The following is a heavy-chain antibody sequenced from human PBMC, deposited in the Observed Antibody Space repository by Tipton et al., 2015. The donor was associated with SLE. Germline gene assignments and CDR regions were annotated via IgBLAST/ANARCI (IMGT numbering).Heavy chain of an antibody. CDR1: GGSISSSSYY. D-gene: IGHD3-9*01. J-gene: IGHJ4*02. V-gene: IGHV4-39*07. CDR2: IYYSGST. CDR3: ASWGYYDILTGYQPSCYFDY. Sequence: LTLSCTVSGGSISSSSYYWGWIRQPPGKGLEWIGSIYYSGSTYYNPSLKSRVTISVDTSKNQFSLKLSSVTAADTAVYYCASWGYYDILTGYQPSCYFDYWGQGTLVTVSS.